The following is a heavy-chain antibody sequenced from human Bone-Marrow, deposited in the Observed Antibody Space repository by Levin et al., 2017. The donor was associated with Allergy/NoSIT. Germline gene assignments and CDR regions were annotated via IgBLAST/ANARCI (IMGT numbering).Heavy chain of an antibody. Sequence: LPSETLSLTCAASGFTFSTYGMHRVRQAPGKGLEWVAIISYHGSDKNYADSVKGRFTISRDNPKNTLFLQMNSLRVEDTAVYYCAKPDFRYYDRSGYLHHWGQGTLDTVSS. V-gene: IGHV3-30*18. CDR2: ISYHGSDK. J-gene: IGHJ1*01. CDR3: AKPDFRYYDRSGYLHH. CDR1: GFTFSTYG. D-gene: IGHD3-22*01.